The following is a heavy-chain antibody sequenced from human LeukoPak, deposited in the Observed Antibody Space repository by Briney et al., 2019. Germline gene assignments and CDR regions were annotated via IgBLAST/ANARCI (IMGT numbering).Heavy chain of an antibody. CDR1: GYSVSRDYY. CDR2: VYHSGTT. CDR3: ARASFDYGSFVY. Sequence: PSEPLSLPCAVSGYSVSRDYYWGWLRQPPGTGLEWIGGVYHSGTTYYGPYRKTRVTISLSTPKNHFSVRLTSVTAADTAVYYCARASFDYGSFVYCGQGTVVTVSS. D-gene: IGHD3-16*01. V-gene: IGHV4-38-2*01. J-gene: IGHJ4*02.